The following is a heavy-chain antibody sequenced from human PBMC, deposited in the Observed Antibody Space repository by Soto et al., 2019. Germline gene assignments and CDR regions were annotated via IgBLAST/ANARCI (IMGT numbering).Heavy chain of an antibody. CDR3: GRDEVRNGVGV. CDR2: IKGDGSEK. Sequence: GGSLRLSCVSSVFTFSNFWMSCVRHAPGKGLEWVANIKGDGSEKRYVDSVKGRLTISRDNAKNSVYLQMNSLRVEDTALYYCGRDEVRNGVGVWGQGTTVNVSS. CDR1: VFTFSNFW. V-gene: IGHV3-7*01. J-gene: IGHJ6*01.